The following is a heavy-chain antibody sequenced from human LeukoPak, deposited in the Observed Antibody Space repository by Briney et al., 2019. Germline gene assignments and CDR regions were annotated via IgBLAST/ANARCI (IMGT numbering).Heavy chain of an antibody. CDR1: GFTVSSNY. CDR2: IYSGGTT. CDR3: ARDSGDSSSDDY. D-gene: IGHD6-13*01. J-gene: IGHJ4*02. V-gene: IGHV3-66*01. Sequence: GGSLRLSWAGSGFTVSSNYMNWVRQAPGKGLEWVSVIYSGGTTYYAGSVQGRFTISRDNSKNTLYLQMNSLRAEDTAVYYCARDSGDSSSDDYWGQGTLVTVSS.